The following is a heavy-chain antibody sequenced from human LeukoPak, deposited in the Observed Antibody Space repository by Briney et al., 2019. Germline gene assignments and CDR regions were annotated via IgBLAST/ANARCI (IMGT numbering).Heavy chain of an antibody. V-gene: IGHV4-39*07. CDR2: IYYSGST. J-gene: IGHJ5*02. CDR3: ARDQGLVVAASFDP. Sequence: PSETLSLTCSVSGGSITKNGYYWGWIRQPPGKGLEWIGSIYYSGSTYYNPSLKSRVTISVDTSKNQFSLKLSSVTAADTAVYYCARDQGLVVAASFDPWGQGTLVTVSS. D-gene: IGHD2-15*01. CDR1: GGSITKNGYY.